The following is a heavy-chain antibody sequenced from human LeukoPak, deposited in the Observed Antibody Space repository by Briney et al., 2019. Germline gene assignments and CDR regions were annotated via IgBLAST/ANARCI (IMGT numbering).Heavy chain of an antibody. CDR3: ARAFHDSPSTGIAAAGHHWIDP. J-gene: IGHJ5*02. CDR2: INHSGST. Sequence: PSETLSLTCTVSGGSISSSSYYWGWIRQPPGKGLEWIGEINHSGSTNYNPSLKSRVTISVDTSKNQFSLKLSSVTAADTAVYYCARAFHDSPSTGIAAAGHHWIDPWGQGTLVTVSS. D-gene: IGHD6-13*01. CDR1: GGSISSSSYY. V-gene: IGHV4-39*07.